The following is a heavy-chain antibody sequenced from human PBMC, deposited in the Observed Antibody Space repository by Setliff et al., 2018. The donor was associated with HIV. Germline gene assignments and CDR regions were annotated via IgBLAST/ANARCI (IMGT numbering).Heavy chain of an antibody. V-gene: IGHV4-34*01. CDR1: GGSFSGYY. D-gene: IGHD5-18*01. J-gene: IGHJ4*02. CDR2: INHSGST. CDR3: ARDSYGRSSDY. Sequence: ASETLSLTCAVYGGSFSGYYWSWIRQPPGKGLEWIGEINHSGSTNYNPSLKSRVTISVDTSKNQFSLKLSSVTAADTAVYYCARDSYGRSSDYWGQGTLVTVSS.